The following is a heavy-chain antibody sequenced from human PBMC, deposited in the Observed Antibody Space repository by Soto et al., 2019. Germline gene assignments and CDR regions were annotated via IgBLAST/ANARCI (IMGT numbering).Heavy chain of an antibody. CDR1: GFTFSSYA. J-gene: IGHJ4*02. CDR3: AKSLGTTVVTLLDY. Sequence: EVQLLESGGGLVQPGGSLRLSCAASGFTFSSYAMSWVRQAPGKGLEWVSAISGSGGSTYYADSVKGRFTISRDISKNTLYMQLNSLRAEDTAVYYCAKSLGTTVVTLLDYWGQGTLVTVSS. CDR2: ISGSGGST. D-gene: IGHD4-17*01. V-gene: IGHV3-23*01.